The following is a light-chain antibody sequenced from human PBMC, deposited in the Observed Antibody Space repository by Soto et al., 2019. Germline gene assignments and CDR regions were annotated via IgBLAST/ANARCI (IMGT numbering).Light chain of an antibody. CDR3: HQYGYSPNT. J-gene: IGKJ2*01. V-gene: IGKV3-20*01. Sequence: EIVLTQSPGTLSLSPGEGATLSCRASRSVSSRYLAWYQQKPGQAPRLLIYGASSRATGIPDRFSGSVSGTDFTITISRLEPEDFAVYHCHQYGYSPNTFGQGTKLEIK. CDR1: RSVSSRY. CDR2: GAS.